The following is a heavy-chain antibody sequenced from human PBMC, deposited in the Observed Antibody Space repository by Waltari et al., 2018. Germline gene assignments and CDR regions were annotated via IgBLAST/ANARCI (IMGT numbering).Heavy chain of an antibody. CDR1: GYSISSGYY. D-gene: IGHD5-18*01. CDR3: ARAGTAMVTFRYGFDY. V-gene: IGHV4-38-2*02. CDR2: SYHSGGT. Sequence: QVQLQESGPGLVKPSETLSLTCTVSGYSISSGYYWGWIRQPPGQGLEGCWGSYHSGGTYYNPARRGQVTISVDTSKNQFSLKLSSVTAADTAVYYCARAGTAMVTFRYGFDYWGQGTLVTVSS. J-gene: IGHJ4*02.